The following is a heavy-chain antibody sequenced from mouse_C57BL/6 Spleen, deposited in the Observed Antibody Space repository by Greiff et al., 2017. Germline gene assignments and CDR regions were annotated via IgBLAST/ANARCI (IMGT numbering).Heavy chain of an antibody. CDR2: ISDGGSYT. CDR1: GFTFSSYA. J-gene: IGHJ3*01. D-gene: IGHD2-5*01. V-gene: IGHV5-4*03. Sequence: EVKLVESGGGLVKPGGSLKLSCAASGFTFSSYAMSWVRQTPEKRLEWVATISDGGSYTYYPDNVKGRFTISRDNAKNNLYLQMSHLKSEDTAMYYCAPGDSNLAWFAYWGQGTLVTVSA. CDR3: APGDSNLAWFAY.